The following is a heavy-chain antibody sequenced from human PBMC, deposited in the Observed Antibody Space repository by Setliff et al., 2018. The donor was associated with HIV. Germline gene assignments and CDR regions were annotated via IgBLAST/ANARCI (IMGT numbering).Heavy chain of an antibody. Sequence: SETLSLTCSVSGVTISSAYYWGWIRQPPGKGLEWIGGVHHSGSTHYNPSLKSRVTLSVDTSKNQFSLELSSVTASDTAVYRCASLYYISSWTSYFDSWGQGTLVTVSS. CDR3: ASLYYISSWTSYFDS. V-gene: IGHV4-38-2*02. D-gene: IGHD3-10*01. CDR1: GVTISSAYY. CDR2: VHHSGST. J-gene: IGHJ4*02.